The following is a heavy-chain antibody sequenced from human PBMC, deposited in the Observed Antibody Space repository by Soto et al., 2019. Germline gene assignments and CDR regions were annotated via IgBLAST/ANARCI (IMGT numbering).Heavy chain of an antibody. V-gene: IGHV1-69*01. Sequence: QVQLVQSGAEVKKPGSSVKVSCKASGGTFSSYAISWVRQAPGQGLEWMGGIIPIFGTANYAQKFQGRVTITADESTSKAYMELSSLRSEDTAVYYCARSGYGGNPYYYYYGMDVWGQGTTVTVSS. CDR1: GGTFSSYA. CDR2: IIPIFGTA. CDR3: ARSGYGGNPYYYYYGMDV. D-gene: IGHD2-15*01. J-gene: IGHJ6*02.